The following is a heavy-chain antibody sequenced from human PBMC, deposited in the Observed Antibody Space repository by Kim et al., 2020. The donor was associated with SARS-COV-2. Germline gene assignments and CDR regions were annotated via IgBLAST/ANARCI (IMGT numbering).Heavy chain of an antibody. J-gene: IGHJ4*02. Sequence: SVEGRFTIARDNAKNSLYLQMNSLRAGDTAVYFCARVSLYYDSSGYPGGYWGQGTLVTVSS. CDR3: ARVSLYYDSSGYPGGY. V-gene: IGHV3-11*01. D-gene: IGHD3-22*01.